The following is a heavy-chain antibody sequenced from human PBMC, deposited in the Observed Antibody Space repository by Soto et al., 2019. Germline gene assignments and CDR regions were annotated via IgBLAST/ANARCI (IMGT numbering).Heavy chain of an antibody. CDR3: AAERRGMDV. Sequence: QVQLVQSGAEVKKPGASVKVSCKASGYTFPSYDINWVRQATGQGLEWMGWMNPNSGKTGYVQKFQGRLTMTRNSSISTAYMELSSLRSEDTAVYFCAAERRGMDVWGQGTTVTVSS. CDR1: GYTFPSYD. CDR2: MNPNSGKT. J-gene: IGHJ6*01. V-gene: IGHV1-8*01.